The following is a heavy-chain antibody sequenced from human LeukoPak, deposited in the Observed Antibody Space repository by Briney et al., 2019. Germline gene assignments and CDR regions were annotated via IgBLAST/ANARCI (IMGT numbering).Heavy chain of an antibody. V-gene: IGHV4-59*01. D-gene: IGHD5-12*01. Sequence: SETLSLTCTVSGGSISTDYWSWIRQPPGKGLEWIGYIYYSGSTNYNPSLKSRVTISVDTSKNQFSLKLSSVTAADTAVYYCARAPGYSGYVLFDYWGQGTLVTVSS. CDR2: IYYSGST. CDR3: ARAPGYSGYVLFDY. CDR1: GGSISTDY. J-gene: IGHJ4*02.